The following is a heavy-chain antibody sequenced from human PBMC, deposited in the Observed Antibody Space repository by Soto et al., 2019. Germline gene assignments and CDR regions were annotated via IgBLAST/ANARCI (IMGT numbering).Heavy chain of an antibody. CDR3: TTEHAVFGVVIVPFDY. Sequence: EVDLVESGGGLVKPGGSLRLSCAASGFTFSNAWMSWVRQAPGKGLEWGGRIKSKSDGGTTDYAAPVKVRVAISRDDSSNTLYLQMNSLKTEDTAVYYCTTEHAVFGVVIVPFDYWGQGTLVTVS. D-gene: IGHD3-3*01. CDR2: IKSKSDGGTT. CDR1: GFTFSNAW. V-gene: IGHV3-15*01. J-gene: IGHJ4*02.